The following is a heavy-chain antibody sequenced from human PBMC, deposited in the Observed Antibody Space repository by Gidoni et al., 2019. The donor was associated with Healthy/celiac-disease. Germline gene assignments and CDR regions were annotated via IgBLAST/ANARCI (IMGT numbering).Heavy chain of an antibody. CDR2: SNYSGST. D-gene: IGHD1-26*01. J-gene: IGHJ4*02. CDR3: AGGGGRSYYGGAFDY. V-gene: IGHV4-59*01. Sequence: QVQLQESGPGLVKPSETLSLTCTVSGGSISRYYWSWIRQPPGKGLEWIGYSNYSGSTNYNPSLKSRVTIAVDTSKNHFSRKLSAGTAADTAVYYGAGGGGRSYYGGAFDYWGQGTLVTVSS. CDR1: GGSISRYY.